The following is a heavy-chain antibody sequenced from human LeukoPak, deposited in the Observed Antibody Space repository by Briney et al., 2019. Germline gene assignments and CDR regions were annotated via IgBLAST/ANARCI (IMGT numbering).Heavy chain of an antibody. V-gene: IGHV1-2*02. CDR2: IDPNSGVT. Sequence: ASVKVSCKASGYTLTDNHLYWVRQAPGQGLEWMGWIDPNSGVTNFAQNFQGGLTMTTDTSISTAYMELSRLTSDDTTVYYCARELGINAFDVWGQGTLVTVSS. J-gene: IGHJ3*01. CDR1: GYTLTDNH. D-gene: IGHD1-26*01. CDR3: ARELGINAFDV.